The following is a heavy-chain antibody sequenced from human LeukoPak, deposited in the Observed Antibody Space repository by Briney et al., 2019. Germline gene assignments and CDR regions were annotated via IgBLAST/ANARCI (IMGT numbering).Heavy chain of an antibody. D-gene: IGHD3-3*02. CDR1: GFTFSSYS. CDR3: ARQLAY. V-gene: IGHV3-48*01. CDR2: ISSSSSTI. Sequence: GGSLRLSCAASGFTFSSYSMNWVRQAPGKGLEWVSYISSSSSTIYYADSVKGRFTISRDNAKNSLYLQMNSLRVEDTAVYYCARQLAYWGQGTLVTVSS. J-gene: IGHJ4*02.